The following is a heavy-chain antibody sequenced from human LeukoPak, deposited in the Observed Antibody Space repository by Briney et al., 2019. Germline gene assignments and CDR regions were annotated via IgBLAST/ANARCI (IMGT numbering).Heavy chain of an antibody. D-gene: IGHD2-2*01. V-gene: IGHV1-46*01. CDR2: INPSGGST. CDR3: ARDASRGYHLLLGWFDP. J-gene: IGHJ5*02. CDR1: GYTFTSYY. Sequence: ASVKVSCKASGYTFTSYYMHWVRQAPGQGLEWMGIINPSGGSTSYAQKFQGRVTMTRDTSTSTVYMELSSLRSEDTAVYYCARDASRGYHLLLGWFDPWGQGTLVTVSS.